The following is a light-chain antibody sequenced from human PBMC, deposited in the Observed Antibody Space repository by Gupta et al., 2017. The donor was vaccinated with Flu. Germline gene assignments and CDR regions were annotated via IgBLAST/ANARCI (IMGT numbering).Light chain of an antibody. J-gene: IGLJ1*01. V-gene: IGLV1-40*01. CDR3: QSYDSSLSGPYV. CDR1: SSNIGAGFD. CDR2: DNR. Sequence: QSVLTQPPSVSGAPGQRVNISCTGTSSNIGAGFDVNWYQQVPGTAPKLLIYDNRNRPSGVPHRFSGSKSGTSASLAITGLQPEDEADYYCQSYDSSLSGPYVFGGGTKVTV.